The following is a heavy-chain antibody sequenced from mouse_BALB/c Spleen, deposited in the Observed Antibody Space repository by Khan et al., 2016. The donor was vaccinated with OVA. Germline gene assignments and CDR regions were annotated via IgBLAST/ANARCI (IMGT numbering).Heavy chain of an antibody. Sequence: EVQLQESGPGLVKPSQSLSLTCTVTGYSITSDYAWNWIRQFPGNKLEWMGYISYSGRTSYNPSLKSRISITRDTSKNQFFLQLNSVTTEDTATYYCARSVTITTVVAPDFDYWGQGTTLTVSS. CDR1: GYSITSDYA. CDR2: ISYSGRT. D-gene: IGHD1-1*01. CDR3: ARSVTITTVVAPDFDY. V-gene: IGHV3-2*02. J-gene: IGHJ2*01.